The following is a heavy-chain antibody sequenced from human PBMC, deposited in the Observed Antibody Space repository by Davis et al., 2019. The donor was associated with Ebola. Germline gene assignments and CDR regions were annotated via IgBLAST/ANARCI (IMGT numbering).Heavy chain of an antibody. CDR2: IYYSGST. D-gene: IGHD3-22*01. V-gene: IGHV4-31*03. J-gene: IGHJ1*01. CDR3: ARARTMIGEYFQH. Sequence: PSETLSLTCTVSGGSISSGGYYWSWIRQHPGKGLEWIGYIYYSGSTYYNPSLKSRVTISVDTSKNQFSLKLSSVTAADTAVYYCARARTMIGEYFQHWGQGTLVTVSS. CDR1: GGSISSGGYY.